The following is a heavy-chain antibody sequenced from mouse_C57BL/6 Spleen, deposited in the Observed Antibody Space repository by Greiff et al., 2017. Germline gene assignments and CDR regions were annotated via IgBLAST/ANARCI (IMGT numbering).Heavy chain of an antibody. CDR2: ISGGDGNT. J-gene: IGHJ3*01. Sequence: EVMLVESGGGLVKPGGSLKLSCAASGFTFSSYTMSWVRQTPEKRLEWIATISGGDGNTYYPDSVKGRFTISRDNAKNTLYLQMSSLRSEDTALYYCARLGREFAYWGQGTLVTVSA. CDR3: ARLGREFAY. D-gene: IGHD4-1*01. CDR1: GFTFSSYT. V-gene: IGHV5-9*01.